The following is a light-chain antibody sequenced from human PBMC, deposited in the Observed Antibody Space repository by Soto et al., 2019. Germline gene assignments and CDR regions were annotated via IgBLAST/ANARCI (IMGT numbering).Light chain of an antibody. CDR3: QQYGSSPRT. CDR2: GAS. Sequence: EIVLTQSTGTLSWSPGERATLSCRASQSVSSSYLAWYQQKPGQAPRLLIYGASSRATGIPDRFSGSGYGTDFTLTISRMETEDFAVYCCQQYGSSPRTFGQGTKVDIK. CDR1: QSVSSSY. V-gene: IGKV3-20*01. J-gene: IGKJ1*01.